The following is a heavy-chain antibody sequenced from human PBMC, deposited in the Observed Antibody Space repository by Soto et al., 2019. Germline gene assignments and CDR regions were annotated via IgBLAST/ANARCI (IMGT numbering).Heavy chain of an antibody. J-gene: IGHJ4*02. CDR2: INHSGST. V-gene: IGHV4-34*01. Sequence: QVQLQQWGAGLLKPSETLSLTCAVYGGSFSGYYWSWIRQPPGKGLEWIGEINHSGSTNYNPSLKSRVTISVDTSKNQFSLKLSSVTAADTAVYYCAREGGLRYFDWFKFSLLYFDYWGQGTLVTVSS. CDR3: AREGGLRYFDWFKFSLLYFDY. CDR1: GGSFSGYY. D-gene: IGHD3-9*01.